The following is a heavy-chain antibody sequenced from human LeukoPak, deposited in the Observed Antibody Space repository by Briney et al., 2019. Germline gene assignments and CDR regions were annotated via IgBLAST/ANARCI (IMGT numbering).Heavy chain of an antibody. D-gene: IGHD4-17*01. CDR3: ARDLTTGEGFDY. Sequence: PGGSLRLSCAASGFTVSSNYMNWVRQAPGKGLEWVSVIYSGGSTYYADSVKGRFTISRDNSKNTLYLQMNSLRAEDTAVYYCARDLTTGEGFDYWGQGTLVTVSS. J-gene: IGHJ4*02. CDR1: GFTVSSNY. V-gene: IGHV3-66*02. CDR2: IYSGGST.